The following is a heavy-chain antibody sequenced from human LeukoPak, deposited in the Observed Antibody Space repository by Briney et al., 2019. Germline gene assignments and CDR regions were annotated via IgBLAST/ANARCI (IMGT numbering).Heavy chain of an antibody. J-gene: IGHJ6*03. CDR1: GGSFSGYY. Sequence: SETLSLTCAAYGGSFSGYYWSWIRQPPGKGLEWIGEINHSGSTNYNPSLKSRVTISVDTSKNQFSLKLSSVTAADTAVYYCARVYGSGSYYNGYYYYYMDVWGKGTTVTISS. V-gene: IGHV4-34*01. CDR2: INHSGST. CDR3: ARVYGSGSYYNGYYYYYMDV. D-gene: IGHD3-10*01.